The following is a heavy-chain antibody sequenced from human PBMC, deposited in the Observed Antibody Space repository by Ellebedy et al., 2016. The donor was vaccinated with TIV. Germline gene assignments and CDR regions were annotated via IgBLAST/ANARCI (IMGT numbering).Heavy chain of an antibody. CDR1: EFTFSSYA. CDR3: AKGHPLLEIGWYAY. J-gene: IGHJ4*02. CDR2: ISDGGGST. D-gene: IGHD6-19*01. Sequence: PGGSLRLSCAGSEFTFSSYAMSWVRQAPGKGLEWVSSISDGGGSTYYADSVKGRFTISRDNSKNTLYLQMNSLRAEDTAVYYCAKGHPLLEIGWYAYWGQGALVTVSS. V-gene: IGHV3-23*01.